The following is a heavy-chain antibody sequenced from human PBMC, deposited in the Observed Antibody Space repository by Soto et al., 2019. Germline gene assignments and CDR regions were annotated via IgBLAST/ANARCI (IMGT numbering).Heavy chain of an antibody. V-gene: IGHV6-1*01. Sequence: QVQLQQSGPGLVKPSQTLSLTCAITGDSVSSNSAGWSWVRQSPSRGLEWLGRTYYRSKWYYEYAVSVRGRSTINPDKTKNQYSLRPNSVAPEETAVYFCARGEQYSGRIFDYWGQGTLVTVSS. D-gene: IGHD1-26*01. J-gene: IGHJ4*01. CDR2: TYYRSKWYY. CDR1: GDSVSSNSAG. CDR3: ARGEQYSGRIFDY.